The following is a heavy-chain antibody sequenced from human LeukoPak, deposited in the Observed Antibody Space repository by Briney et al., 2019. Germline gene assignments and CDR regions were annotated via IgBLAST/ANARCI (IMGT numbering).Heavy chain of an antibody. CDR3: ARRSGTIAHPYYDFWSGYAIDY. Sequence: SETLSLTCTVSGGSISSYYWSWIRQPPGKGLEWIGYIYYSGSTNYNPSLKSRVTISVDTSKNQFSLKLSSVTAADTAVYYCARRSGTIAHPYYDFWSGYAIDYWGQGTLVTVSS. D-gene: IGHD3-3*01. J-gene: IGHJ4*02. CDR1: GGSISSYY. V-gene: IGHV4-59*08. CDR2: IYYSGST.